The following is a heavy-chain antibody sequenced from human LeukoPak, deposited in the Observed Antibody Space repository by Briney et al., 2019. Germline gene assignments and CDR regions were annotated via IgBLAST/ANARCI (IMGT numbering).Heavy chain of an antibody. CDR2: ITGRGGST. Sequence: GGSLRLSCADSGFTFSSYAMSWVRQAPGKGLEWVSAITGRGGSTYYAGSVKGRFTISRDNAKNTLFLQMNSLRAEDTAVYYCARDGDSTVDFDYWGQGSLVTVSS. CDR1: GFTFSSYA. CDR3: ARDGDSTVDFDY. V-gene: IGHV3-23*01. J-gene: IGHJ4*02. D-gene: IGHD4-23*01.